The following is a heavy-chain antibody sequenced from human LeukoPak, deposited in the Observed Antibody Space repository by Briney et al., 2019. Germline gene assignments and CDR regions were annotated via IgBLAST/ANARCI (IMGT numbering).Heavy chain of an antibody. V-gene: IGHV4-59*01. CDR1: GGSISSYY. CDR3: AREKDNVVVPTSVEGAVDI. J-gene: IGHJ3*02. CDR2: IYCRAST. D-gene: IGHD2-2*01. Sequence: TATLSLTCSVAGGSISSYYWSWIRQPPGKGLEWIGYIYCRASTNYNASIKSRVTISVDTANTEFSLNHSSVHAADSVFYYCAREKDNVVVPTSVEGAVDIWGQGKMVTVSS.